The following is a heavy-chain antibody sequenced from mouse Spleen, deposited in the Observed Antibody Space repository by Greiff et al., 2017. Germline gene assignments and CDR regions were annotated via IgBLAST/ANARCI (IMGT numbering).Heavy chain of an antibody. CDR2: IHPGDGDT. Sequence: QVQLKQSGPELVKPGASVKISCKASGYAFSSSWMNWVKQRPGKGLEWIGRIHPGDGDTNYNGKFKGKATLTADKSSSTAYMQLSSLTSEDSAVYFCARGDGYYVGAYWGQGTLVTVSA. D-gene: IGHD2-3*01. CDR3: ARGDGYYVGAY. J-gene: IGHJ3*01. CDR1: GYAFSSSW. V-gene: IGHV1-82*01.